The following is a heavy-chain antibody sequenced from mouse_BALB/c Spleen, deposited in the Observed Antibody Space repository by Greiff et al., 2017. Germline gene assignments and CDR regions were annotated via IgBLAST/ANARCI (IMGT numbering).Heavy chain of an antibody. D-gene: IGHD1-1*01. CDR3: ARLFFLFLRRTSYAMDY. J-gene: IGHJ4*01. Sequence: EVHLVESGGGLVKPGGSLKLSCAASGFAFSSYDMSWVRQTPEKRLEWVAYISSGGGSTYYPDTVKGRFTISRDNAKNTLYLQMSSLKSEDTAMYYCARLFFLFLRRTSYAMDYWGQGTSVTVSS. V-gene: IGHV5-12-1*01. CDR1: GFAFSSYD. CDR2: ISSGGGST.